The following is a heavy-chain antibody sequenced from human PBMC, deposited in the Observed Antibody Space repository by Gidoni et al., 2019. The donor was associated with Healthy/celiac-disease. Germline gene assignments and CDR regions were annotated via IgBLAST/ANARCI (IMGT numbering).Heavy chain of an antibody. CDR2: IYYSGST. Sequence: QVQLQESGPGLVKPSQTLSLTCTVPGGSISSGGYYWSWIRQHPGKGLEWIGYIYYSGSTYYNPSLKSRVTISVDTSKNQFSLKLSSVTAADTAVYYCARNVLPGDGSGSYWSYNWFDPWGQGTLVTVSS. D-gene: IGHD3-10*01. J-gene: IGHJ5*02. CDR1: GGSISSGGYY. V-gene: IGHV4-31*03. CDR3: ARNVLPGDGSGSYWSYNWFDP.